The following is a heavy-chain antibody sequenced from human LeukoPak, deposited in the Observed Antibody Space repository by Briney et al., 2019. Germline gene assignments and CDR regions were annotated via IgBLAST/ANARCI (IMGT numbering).Heavy chain of an antibody. Sequence: GGSLRLSCAASGFTFSSYSMNWVRQAPGKGLEWVSSISSTSSYIYYADSVKGRFTISRDNAKNSLYLQMNRLRAEDTAVYYCARDPHYYGSGTPGYFDYWGQGTLVTVSS. CDR2: ISSTSSYI. V-gene: IGHV3-21*06. J-gene: IGHJ4*02. CDR3: ARDPHYYGSGTPGYFDY. D-gene: IGHD3-10*01. CDR1: GFTFSSYS.